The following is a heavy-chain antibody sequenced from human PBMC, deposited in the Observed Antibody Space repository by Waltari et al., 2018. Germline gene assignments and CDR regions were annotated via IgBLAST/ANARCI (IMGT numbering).Heavy chain of an antibody. CDR2: INAGNGKT. D-gene: IGHD3-22*01. V-gene: IGHV1-3*03. Sequence: QVQLVQSGAEVKKPGASVKVSCKASGYTFTSYAMHWVRQAPGQRLEWMGWINAGNGKTKYSQEFQGRVTITRDTSASTAYMELSSLRSEDMAVYYCARRSNKGYFVDYWGQGTLVTVSS. CDR1: GYTFTSYA. CDR3: ARRSNKGYFVDY. J-gene: IGHJ4*02.